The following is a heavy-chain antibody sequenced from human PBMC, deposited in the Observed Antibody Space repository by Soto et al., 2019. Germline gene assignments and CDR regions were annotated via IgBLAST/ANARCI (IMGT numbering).Heavy chain of an antibody. Sequence: PGGSLRLSCAASGFTFRNYGMNWVRQAPGKGLEWVSYIGLGSSTKYYADSVEGRFTISRDNSKNTLYLQMNSLRAEDTAVYYCAKVGGYCSGGSCYTLDYYYGMDVWGQGTTVTVSS. V-gene: IGHV3-48*01. J-gene: IGHJ6*02. CDR1: GFTFRNYG. D-gene: IGHD2-15*01. CDR3: AKVGGYCSGGSCYTLDYYYGMDV. CDR2: IGLGSSTK.